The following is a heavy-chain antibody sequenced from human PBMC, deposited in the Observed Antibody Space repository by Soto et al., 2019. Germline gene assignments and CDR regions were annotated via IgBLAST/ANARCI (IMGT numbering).Heavy chain of an antibody. Sequence: GGSLRLSCATSGFGFSTYAIHWVRQAPGKGLDWVAVISNDGSKRYYAQSVKGRFTISRDNSNNTVDLQMNSLRAEDTALYYCARSIAVAGLDYWGPGTLVTVSS. CDR2: ISNDGSKR. D-gene: IGHD6-19*01. CDR1: GFGFSTYA. CDR3: ARSIAVAGLDY. V-gene: IGHV3-30-3*01. J-gene: IGHJ4*02.